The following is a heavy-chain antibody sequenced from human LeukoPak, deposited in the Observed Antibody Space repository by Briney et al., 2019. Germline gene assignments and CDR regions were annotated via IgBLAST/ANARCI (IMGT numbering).Heavy chain of an antibody. CDR1: GFTVSSNY. Sequence: GGSLRLSCAASGFTVSSNYMSWVRQAPGKGLEWVSVIYSGGSTYYADSVKGRFTISRDNSKNSLYLQMNSLRAEDTAVYYCTREAPTTVTTLDYWGRGTLVTVSS. D-gene: IGHD4-17*01. CDR3: TREAPTTVTTLDY. V-gene: IGHV3-53*01. J-gene: IGHJ4*02. CDR2: IYSGGST.